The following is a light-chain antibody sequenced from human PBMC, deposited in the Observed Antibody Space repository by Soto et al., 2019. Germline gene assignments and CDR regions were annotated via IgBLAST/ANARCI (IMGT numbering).Light chain of an antibody. CDR3: QQGTCWPPT. J-gene: IGKJ1*01. Sequence: DAVMTQSPPSLPVTLGQPASISCRSSQSVVYSDGNAYLNCFQQRPGQSPRRLIYTVSNRASGVPDRFSGGGSGTDFTLKISRVEAEDVGIYYCQQGTCWPPTFGQGTKVEI. CDR1: QSVVYSDGNAY. V-gene: IGKV2-30*01. CDR2: TVS.